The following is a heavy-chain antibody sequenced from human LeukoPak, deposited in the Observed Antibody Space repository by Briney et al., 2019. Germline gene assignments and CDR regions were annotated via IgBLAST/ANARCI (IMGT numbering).Heavy chain of an antibody. J-gene: IGHJ5*02. V-gene: IGHV4-59*01. CDR3: ARLVAPGSLEDWFDP. Sequence: SETLSLTCTVSGGSMSSAYWSWLRQSPGKGLEWIGYAYYTGDNNYNPSLKSRVTISVDTSKRQFSLKMRSVTAADTAIYYCARLVAPGSLEDWFDPWGQGTLVTVSS. CDR2: AYYTGDN. D-gene: IGHD1-26*01. CDR1: GGSMSSAY.